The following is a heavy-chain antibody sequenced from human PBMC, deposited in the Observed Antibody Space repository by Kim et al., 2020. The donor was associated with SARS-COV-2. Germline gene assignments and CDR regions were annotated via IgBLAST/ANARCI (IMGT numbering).Heavy chain of an antibody. J-gene: IGHJ6*02. V-gene: IGHV1-3*04. Sequence: ASVKVSCKASGYTFTSSGISWARQAPGQRLEWMGWINIANGNIKYSQKFQDRVTIRRDTSARTAYMELNSLRSEDAAVYYCARQSNMDVWGQGTPVTVSS. CDR1: GYTFTSSG. CDR2: INIANGNI. CDR3: ARQSNMDV.